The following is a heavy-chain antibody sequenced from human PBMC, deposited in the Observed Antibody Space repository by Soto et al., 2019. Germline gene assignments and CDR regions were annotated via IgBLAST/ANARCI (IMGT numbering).Heavy chain of an antibody. V-gene: IGHV1-69*13. CDR2: IIPIFGTA. CDR1: GGTFSSYA. D-gene: IGHD6-13*01. J-gene: IGHJ6*02. CDR3: ARRGYSSSWYYYYYYGMDV. Sequence: SVKVSCKASGGTFSSYAISWVRQAPGQGLEWMGGIIPIFGTADYAQKFQGRVTITADESTSTGNMELSSLRSEDTAVYYCARRGYSSSWYYYYYYGMDVWGQGTTVTVSS.